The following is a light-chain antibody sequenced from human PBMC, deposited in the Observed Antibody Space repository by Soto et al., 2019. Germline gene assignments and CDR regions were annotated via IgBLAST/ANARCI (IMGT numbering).Light chain of an antibody. J-gene: IGKJ2*01. Sequence: EIVLTQSPGTLSLSPGERATLSCRAIQSFRHFAWYQQKPGQAPRVLMSDAFTRASGTPARFSGSGSGTDFTLPISSLEPEDFSVYYCQQRGDRPTYTFGQGTILEI. CDR1: QSFRH. CDR2: DAF. V-gene: IGKV3-11*01. CDR3: QQRGDRPTYT.